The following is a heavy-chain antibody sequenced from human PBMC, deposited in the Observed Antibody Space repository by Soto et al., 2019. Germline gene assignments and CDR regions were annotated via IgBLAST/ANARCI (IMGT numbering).Heavy chain of an antibody. CDR1: GFTFSSYA. Sequence: EVELLESGGGLVQPGGSLRLSCAASGFTFSSYAMSWVRRAPGKGLEWVSGISGSGRITKYADSVKGRFIISRDNFKNTLFLQMNSLRAEDTAVYYCAKDVHYDIVTGIEYFHHWAQGTLVTDSS. J-gene: IGHJ1*01. D-gene: IGHD3-9*01. V-gene: IGHV3-23*01. CDR2: ISGSGRIT. CDR3: AKDVHYDIVTGIEYFHH.